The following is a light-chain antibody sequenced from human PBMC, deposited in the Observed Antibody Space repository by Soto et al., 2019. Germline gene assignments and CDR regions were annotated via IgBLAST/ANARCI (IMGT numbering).Light chain of an antibody. CDR3: QQYKKWPPWT. J-gene: IGKJ1*01. V-gene: IGKV3-15*01. CDR2: GAS. Sequence: EIVMTQSPANLSVSPGERAMLSCRASEYVSSNLAWYQQKPGQAPRLLIFGASTRATDTPARFSGSGSGTEFTLTISSPQSADSGVYYCQQYKKWPPWTFGQVTKVEIK. CDR1: EYVSSN.